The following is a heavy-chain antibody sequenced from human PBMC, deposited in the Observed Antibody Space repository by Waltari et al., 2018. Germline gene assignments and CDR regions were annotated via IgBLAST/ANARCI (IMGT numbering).Heavy chain of an antibody. V-gene: IGHV3-30-3*01. CDR3: ASPGGDQSP. Sequence: QVQLVESGGGVVQPGRSLRLSCAASGFTFSSYAMHWVRQAPGKGLEWVAVISYDGSNKYYADSVKGRFTISRDNSKNTLDLQMNSLRAEDTAVYYCASPGGDQSPWGQGTLVTVSS. D-gene: IGHD2-21*02. J-gene: IGHJ4*02. CDR2: ISYDGSNK. CDR1: GFTFSSYA.